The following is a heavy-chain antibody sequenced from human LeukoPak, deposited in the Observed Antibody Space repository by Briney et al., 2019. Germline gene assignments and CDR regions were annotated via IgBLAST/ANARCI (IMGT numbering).Heavy chain of an antibody. D-gene: IGHD6-6*01. Sequence: GGSLRLSCAASGFTFDDYAMHWVRQAPGKGLEWVSGISWNSGSIGYADSVKGRFTISRDNAKNSLYLQMNSLRAEDMALYYCAKGREYSDGGDYFDYSGQGTLVTVSS. V-gene: IGHV3-9*03. J-gene: IGHJ4*02. CDR2: ISWNSGSI. CDR3: AKGREYSDGGDYFDY. CDR1: GFTFDDYA.